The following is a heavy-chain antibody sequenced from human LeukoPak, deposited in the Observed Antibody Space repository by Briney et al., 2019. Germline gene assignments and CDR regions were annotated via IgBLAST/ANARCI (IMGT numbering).Heavy chain of an antibody. V-gene: IGHV5-51*01. CDR1: GYSFTSYW. D-gene: IGHD2-2*02. CDR3: ARQYRGREPAAIFPDY. CDR2: IYPGDSNT. J-gene: IGHJ4*02. Sequence: GESLKISCKGSGYSFTSYWIGWVRQMPGKGLEWMGIIYPGDSNTRYSPSFQGQVTISADKSISTAYLQWSSLKASDTAMYYCARQYRGREPAAIFPDYWGQGTLVTVSS.